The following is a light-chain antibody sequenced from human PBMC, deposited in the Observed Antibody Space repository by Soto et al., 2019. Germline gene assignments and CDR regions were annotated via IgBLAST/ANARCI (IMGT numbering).Light chain of an antibody. J-gene: IGLJ2*01. V-gene: IGLV4-69*01. CDR2: LNSDGSH. Sequence: QPVLTQSPSASASLGASVKLTCTLSSGHSSYAIAWHQQQPEKGPRYLMKLNSDGSHSKGDGLPDRFSGSSSGAERYLTISILQSEEEADYSCQTWGTGIRVFGGGTKLTVL. CDR3: QTWGTGIRV. CDR1: SGHSSYA.